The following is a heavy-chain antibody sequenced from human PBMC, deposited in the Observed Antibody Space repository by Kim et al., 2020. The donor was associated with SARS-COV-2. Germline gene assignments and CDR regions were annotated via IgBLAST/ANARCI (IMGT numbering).Heavy chain of an antibody. CDR2: IYPGDSDT. V-gene: IGHV5-51*01. CDR1: GYSFTSYW. CDR3: ARRGLPQIGWNNYYYYGKDV. Sequence: GESLKISWKGSGYSFTSYWIGWVRQMPGKGLEWMGIIYPGDSDTRYSPSFQGQVTISADKSISTAYLQWSSLKASDTAMYYCARRGLPQIGWNNYYYYGKDVGGQGTTVTVSS. D-gene: IGHD1-1*01. J-gene: IGHJ6*02.